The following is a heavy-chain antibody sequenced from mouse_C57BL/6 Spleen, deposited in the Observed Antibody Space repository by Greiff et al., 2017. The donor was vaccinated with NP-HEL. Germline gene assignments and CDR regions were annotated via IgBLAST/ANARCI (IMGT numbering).Heavy chain of an antibody. D-gene: IGHD2-2*01. CDR3: TTSYGYDYFDY. CDR1: GFNIKDDY. Sequence: VQLKESGAELVRPGASVKLSCTASGFNIKDDYMHWVKQRPEQGLEWIGWIDPENGDTEYASKFQGKATITADTSSNTAYLQLSSLTSEDTAVYYCTTSYGYDYFDYWGQGTTLTVSS. J-gene: IGHJ2*01. CDR2: IDPENGDT. V-gene: IGHV14-4*01.